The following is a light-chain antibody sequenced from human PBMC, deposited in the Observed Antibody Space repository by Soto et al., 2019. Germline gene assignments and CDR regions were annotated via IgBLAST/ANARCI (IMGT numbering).Light chain of an antibody. V-gene: IGKV3-15*01. CDR1: QSFSSN. J-gene: IGKJ5*01. Sequence: EIVMTQSPATLSVSPGERATLSCRASQSFSSNLAWYQQKPGQAPRLLIYGASTRATGVPARFRGSGSGTEFTLTISSLQSEDFAVYYCQQYNNWPRTFGQGTRLEI. CDR2: GAS. CDR3: QQYNNWPRT.